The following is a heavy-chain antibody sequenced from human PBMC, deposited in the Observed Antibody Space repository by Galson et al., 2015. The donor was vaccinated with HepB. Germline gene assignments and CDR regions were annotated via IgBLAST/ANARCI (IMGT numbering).Heavy chain of an antibody. CDR1: GFTFNSYA. D-gene: IGHD6-13*01. CDR2: IRGSGDNT. CDR3: AKGGAAEAYYFMDV. J-gene: IGHJ6*03. Sequence: SLRLSCAASGFTFNSYAMNWVRQAPGKGLEWVSSIRGSGDNTYYADSVKGRFTISRDNSKNTLFPQMNSLRAEDTAVFYCAKGGAAEAYYFMDVWGKGTTVTVSS. V-gene: IGHV3-23*01.